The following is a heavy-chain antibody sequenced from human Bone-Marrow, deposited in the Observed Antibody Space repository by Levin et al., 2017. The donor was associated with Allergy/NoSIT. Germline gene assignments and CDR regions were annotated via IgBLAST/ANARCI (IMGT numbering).Heavy chain of an antibody. Sequence: ASVKVSCAASGFIVSGNYMSWVRQAPGKGLEWVSVIYSDGRTYYADSVQGRFTISRDNFKNALFLQMNSRSAEDTAVYYFARCCGWYGARYFDHWGQGTMVTVSS. CDR2: IYSDGRT. V-gene: IGHV3-66*02. CDR1: GFIVSGNY. J-gene: IGHJ4*02. CDR3: ARCCGWYGARYFDH. D-gene: IGHD6-19*01.